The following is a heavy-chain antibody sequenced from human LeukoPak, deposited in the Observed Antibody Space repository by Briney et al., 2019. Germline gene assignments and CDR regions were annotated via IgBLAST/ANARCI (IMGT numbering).Heavy chain of an antibody. J-gene: IGHJ4*02. CDR1: GFTFSSYA. V-gene: IGHV3-23*01. D-gene: IGHD3-22*01. Sequence: GGSLRLSCAASGFTFSSYAMSWVRQAPGKGLEWVSGISTTGGSTSYADSVKGRFTISRDNPRNTLYTQMNSLRDEDTAVYYCAIMHRYYDGSGYWVQWGQGTLVTVSS. CDR2: ISTTGGST. CDR3: AIMHRYYDGSGYWVQ.